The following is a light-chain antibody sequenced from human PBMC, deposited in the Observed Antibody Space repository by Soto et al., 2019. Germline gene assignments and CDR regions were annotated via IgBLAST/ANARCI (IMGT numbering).Light chain of an antibody. J-gene: IGKJ1*01. CDR2: GAF. CDR3: QQYKDWPLT. Sequence: ETELKQTPGILSWSPGARASLSWRASQKISSTVLAWYQQQPGQAPSLLIYGAFTRATGIPARFSGTESGTEFTRTISSLQSEDFALYYCQQYKDWPLTFGQGTKVDI. V-gene: IGKV3-15*01. CDR1: QKISST.